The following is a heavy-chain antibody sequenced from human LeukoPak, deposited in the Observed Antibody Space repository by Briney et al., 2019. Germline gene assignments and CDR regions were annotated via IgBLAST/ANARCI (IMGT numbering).Heavy chain of an antibody. CDR1: RFTLSSYW. V-gene: IGHV3-74*01. CDR2: INTDGSST. D-gene: IGHD1-14*01. Sequence: GGSLRLSCAASRFTLSSYWMHWVRHAPGKGLVWVSRINTDGSSTNYADSVKSRFTISRDNAMNTLYLQMNNLRAEDTAVYYCASRTGVYWGQGTLVSVSS. J-gene: IGHJ4*02. CDR3: ASRTGVY.